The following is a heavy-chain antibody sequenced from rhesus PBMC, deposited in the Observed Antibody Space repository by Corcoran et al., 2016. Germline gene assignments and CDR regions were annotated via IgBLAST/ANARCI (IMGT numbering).Heavy chain of an antibody. CDR3: ARGGGSSYAPFDY. CDR2: INGNSGST. V-gene: IGHV4-80*01. J-gene: IGHJ4*01. CDR1: GASIRRYC. Sequence: QVQLQESGPGLVQPSATLSPTCAVSGASIRRYCWRWIRQPPGKGLEWIGEINGNSGSTYYNPSLKSRVTISKDASKNQFSLKLSSVTAADTAVYYCARGGGSSYAPFDYWGQGVLVTVSS. D-gene: IGHD4-29*01.